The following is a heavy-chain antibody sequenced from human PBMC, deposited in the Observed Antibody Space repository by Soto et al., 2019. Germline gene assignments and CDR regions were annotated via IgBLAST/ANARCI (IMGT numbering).Heavy chain of an antibody. CDR2: FYYSGST. CDR1: AGSISSGGSY. D-gene: IGHD6-13*01. CDR3: ARAAAGYYYGMDV. Sequence: PSETLSLTCTVSAGSISSGGSYWNWIRQHPGKGLEWIGYFYYSGSTYYNPSLKSRVTISVDTSKNQFSLKLSSVTAADTAVYYCARAAAGYYYGMDVWGQGTTVTVSS. V-gene: IGHV4-31*03. J-gene: IGHJ6*02.